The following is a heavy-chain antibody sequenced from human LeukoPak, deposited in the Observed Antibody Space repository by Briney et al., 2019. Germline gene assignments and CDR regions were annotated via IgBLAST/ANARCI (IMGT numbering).Heavy chain of an antibody. CDR3: ARAPERRYCSSTSCPNFDY. J-gene: IGHJ4*02. V-gene: IGHV1-18*01. CDR2: ISAYNGNT. CDR1: GYTFTSYG. D-gene: IGHD2-2*01. Sequence: ASVKVSCKASGYTFTSYGISWVRQAPGQGLERMGWISAYNGNTNYAQKLQGRVTMTTDTSTSTAYMELRSLRSDDTAVYYCARAPERRYCSSTSCPNFDYWGQGTLVTVSS.